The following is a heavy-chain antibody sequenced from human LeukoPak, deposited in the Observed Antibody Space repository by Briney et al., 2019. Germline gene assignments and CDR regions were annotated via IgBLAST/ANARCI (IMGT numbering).Heavy chain of an antibody. CDR2: ISSSSSYI. Sequence: GGSLRLSCAASGFTFSSYSMNWVRQAPGKGLEWVSSISSSSSYIYYTDSVKGRFTISRDDAKNLLYLDMNSLRAEDTAVYYCARGHTAVTRHFDFWGQGTLVTVSS. CDR1: GFTFSSYS. D-gene: IGHD4-17*01. J-gene: IGHJ4*02. CDR3: ARGHTAVTRHFDF. V-gene: IGHV3-21*01.